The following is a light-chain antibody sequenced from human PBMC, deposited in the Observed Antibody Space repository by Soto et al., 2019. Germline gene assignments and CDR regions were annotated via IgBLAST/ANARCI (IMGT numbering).Light chain of an antibody. V-gene: IGKV1-27*01. Sequence: DIQMTQSPSSLSASVGNRVIITCRASQDISNYLAWYQQKPGKVPKLLIYGASTLQSGVPSRFSGSGSGSDFTHTIRSLQPEDVATYYCQKHNSAPLFGGGTKVEIK. J-gene: IGKJ4*01. CDR2: GAS. CDR3: QKHNSAPL. CDR1: QDISNY.